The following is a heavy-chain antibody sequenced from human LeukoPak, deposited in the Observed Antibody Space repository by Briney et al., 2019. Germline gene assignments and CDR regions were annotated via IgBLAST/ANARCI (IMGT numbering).Heavy chain of an antibody. Sequence: SQTLSLTCTVSGGSISSGDYYWSWIRQPPGKGLEWLGYIYYSGSTYYNPSLKSRVTISVDTSKNQFSLKLSSVTAADTAVYYCARDRAVTRDFDYWGQGTLVTVSS. J-gene: IGHJ4*02. CDR1: GGSISSGDYY. D-gene: IGHD4-17*01. V-gene: IGHV4-30-4*01. CDR2: IYYSGST. CDR3: ARDRAVTRDFDY.